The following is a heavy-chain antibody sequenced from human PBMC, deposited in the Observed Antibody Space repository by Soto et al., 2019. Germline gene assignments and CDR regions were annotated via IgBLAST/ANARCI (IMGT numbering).Heavy chain of an antibody. J-gene: IGHJ4*02. CDR3: VRDRSGSYLEGFDY. V-gene: IGHV3-7*01. CDR2: IKHDGSEK. Sequence: PAGYLRLSGAGAGFTCSSFWMTWVRQAPGKGLEWVANIKHDGSEKYYVESVKGRFTISRDNARNSLSLEMKSLRSEDTAVYSCVRDRSGSYLEGFDYWGQGTLVTVSS. CDR1: GFTCSSFW. D-gene: IGHD1-26*01.